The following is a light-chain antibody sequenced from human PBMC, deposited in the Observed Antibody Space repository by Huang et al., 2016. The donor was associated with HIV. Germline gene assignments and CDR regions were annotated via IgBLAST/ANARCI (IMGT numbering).Light chain of an antibody. J-gene: IGKJ2*01. CDR2: AAS. V-gene: IGKV1-12*01. CDR1: PGVSSW. CDR3: QQANSLPYT. Sequence: DIQMTQSPSSVSASVGDRVTITCRASPGVSSWLAWYQQKPWKAPKLLIYAASSLQSGVPSRFSGSGSGTDFTLTISSLQPEDFATYYCQQANSLPYTFGQGTKLEIK.